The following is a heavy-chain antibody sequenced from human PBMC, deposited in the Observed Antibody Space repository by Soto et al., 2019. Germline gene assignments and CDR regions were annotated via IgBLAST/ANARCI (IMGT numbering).Heavy chain of an antibody. Sequence: QSQTLSLSCAISGDSVSSISATWNWIRHSPSRGLEWLGRTYYRSEWHYDYAGSVKSRITVNPNKSQNQFSLQLSSVTPEDTAVYYCTRDQKLAGRTHSNFDYWGQGTLVTVSS. V-gene: IGHV6-1*01. J-gene: IGHJ4*02. D-gene: IGHD1-1*01. CDR2: TYYRSEWHY. CDR1: GDSVSSISAT. CDR3: TRDQKLAGRTHSNFDY.